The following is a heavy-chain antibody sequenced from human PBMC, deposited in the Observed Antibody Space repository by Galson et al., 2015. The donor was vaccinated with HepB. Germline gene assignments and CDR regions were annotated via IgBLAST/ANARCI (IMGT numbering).Heavy chain of an antibody. CDR3: ARDGTRVRGVISSYNWFDP. Sequence: SVKVSCKASGYTFTSYGISWVRQAPGQGLEWMGWISAYNGNTNYAQKLQGRVTMTTDTSTSTAYMELRSLRSDDTAVYYCARDGTRVRGVISSYNWFDPWGQGTLVTVSS. D-gene: IGHD3-10*01. CDR2: ISAYNGNT. J-gene: IGHJ5*02. V-gene: IGHV1-18*04. CDR1: GYTFTSYG.